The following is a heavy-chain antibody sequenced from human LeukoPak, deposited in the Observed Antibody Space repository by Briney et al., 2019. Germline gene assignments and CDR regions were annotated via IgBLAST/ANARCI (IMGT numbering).Heavy chain of an antibody. CDR1: GFTFSSFW. D-gene: IGHD6-19*01. CDR2: INQDGSET. V-gene: IGHV3-7*01. CDR3: ARDHTVAGIVFDS. Sequence: GGSLRLSCAASGFTFSSFWMNWVRQAPGKGLEWVANINQDGSETFYVDSVKGRFTIFRGNTYNPVYLQMNSLRAEDTAVYFFARDHTVAGIVFDSWGQGALVTVSS. J-gene: IGHJ4*02.